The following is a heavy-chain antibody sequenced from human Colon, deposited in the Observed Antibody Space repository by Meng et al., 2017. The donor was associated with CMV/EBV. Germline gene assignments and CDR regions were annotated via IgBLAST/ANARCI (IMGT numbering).Heavy chain of an antibody. Sequence: VLWLQSGAEGKKPGSSRKVCCKPSGYTFTSYYMQWVRQAPGQGLEWMGIINPSSGSTSYAQKFQGRATMTRDTSTSTVYMELSSLRSEDTAVYYCASSPYSSFEGGSSFDPWGQGTLVTVSS. J-gene: IGHJ5*02. CDR3: ASSPYSSFEGGSSFDP. D-gene: IGHD6-6*01. CDR2: INPSSGST. CDR1: GYTFTSYY. V-gene: IGHV1-46*01.